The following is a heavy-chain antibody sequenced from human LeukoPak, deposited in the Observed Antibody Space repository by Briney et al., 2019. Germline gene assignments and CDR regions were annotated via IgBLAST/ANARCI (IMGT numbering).Heavy chain of an antibody. CDR1: GGSISSGGYY. D-gene: IGHD6-13*01. CDR2: IYYSGST. V-gene: IGHV4-31*03. Sequence: SETLSLTCTVSGGSISSGGYYWSWIRQHPGKGLEWIGYIYYSGSTYYNPSLKSRVTISVDTSKNQFSLKLSSVTAADTAVYYCARGRRWSRYSSPNFDYWGQGTLVTVSS. J-gene: IGHJ4*02. CDR3: ARGRRWSRYSSPNFDY.